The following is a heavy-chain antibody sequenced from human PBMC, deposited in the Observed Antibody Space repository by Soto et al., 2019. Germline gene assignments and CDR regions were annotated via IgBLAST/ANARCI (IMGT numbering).Heavy chain of an antibody. CDR3: ARDQGGSYDGTY. Sequence: SETLSLTCAVSGGSISSSNWWSWVRQPPGKGLEWIGEIYHSGSTNYNPSLKSRVTISVDESKNQFSLKLSSVTAADTAVYYCARDQGGSYDGTYWGQGTLVTVSS. V-gene: IGHV4-4*02. CDR2: IYHSGST. J-gene: IGHJ4*02. D-gene: IGHD1-26*01. CDR1: GGSISSSNW.